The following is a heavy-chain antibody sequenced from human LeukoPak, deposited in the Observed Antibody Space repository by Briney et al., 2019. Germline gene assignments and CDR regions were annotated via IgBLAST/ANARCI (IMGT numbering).Heavy chain of an antibody. J-gene: IGHJ4*02. Sequence: GGSLRLSCAASGFTFSRYRMHWVRQAPGKGLVWVSGLNSDGSTTNYADSVKGRFTISRDNAKNTLYLQMNSLRAEDTAVYYCASSGSGWYSIDYWGQGTLVTVSS. CDR3: ASSGSGWYSIDY. D-gene: IGHD6-19*01. CDR1: GFTFSRYR. CDR2: LNSDGSTT. V-gene: IGHV3-74*01.